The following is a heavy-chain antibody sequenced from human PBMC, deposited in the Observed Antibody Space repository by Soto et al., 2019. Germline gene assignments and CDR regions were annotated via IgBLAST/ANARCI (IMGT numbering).Heavy chain of an antibody. CDR1: GYTFTSYG. Sequence: ASVKVSCKASGYTFTSYGISWVRQAPGQGLEWMGWTTTYNGNTNYAQKFQGRVTMTTDTSTSTAYVGLRSLRSDDTAVYFCATDRSTSEYWGQGTLVTVSS. J-gene: IGHJ4*02. V-gene: IGHV1-18*01. CDR3: ATDRSTSEY. CDR2: TTTYNGNT. D-gene: IGHD6-13*01.